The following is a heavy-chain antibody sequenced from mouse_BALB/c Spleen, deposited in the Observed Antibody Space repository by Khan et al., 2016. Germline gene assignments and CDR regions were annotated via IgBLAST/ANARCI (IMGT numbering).Heavy chain of an antibody. Sequence: QVQLKQSGPGLVQPSQSLSITYTVSGFSLTSYGVHWVRQSPGKGLEWLGVIWRGGSTDYNAAFMSRLSITKDNSKSQVFFKMNSLQADDTAIYYCAKSYYYGRSYWYFDVWGAGTTVTVSS. V-gene: IGHV2-5*01. D-gene: IGHD1-1*01. CDR2: IWRGGST. J-gene: IGHJ1*01. CDR3: AKSYYYGRSYWYFDV. CDR1: GFSLTSYG.